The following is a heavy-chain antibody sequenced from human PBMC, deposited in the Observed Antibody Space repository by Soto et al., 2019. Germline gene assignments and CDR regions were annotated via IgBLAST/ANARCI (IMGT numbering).Heavy chain of an antibody. CDR3: ARDYTGSYF. D-gene: IGHD1-26*01. CDR1: GFTFSGST. CDR2: TRSKTYSYAT. J-gene: IGHJ4*02. Sequence: GGSLRLSCATSGFTFSGSTIHWVRQASGKGLEWVGRTRSKTYSYATAYAASVKGRFTISRDDSQSTAYLQMNSLKTEDTAVYYCARDYTGSYFWGQGTLVTVSS. V-gene: IGHV3-73*01.